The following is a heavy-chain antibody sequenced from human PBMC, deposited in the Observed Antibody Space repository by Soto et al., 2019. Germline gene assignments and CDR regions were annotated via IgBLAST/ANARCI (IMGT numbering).Heavy chain of an antibody. D-gene: IGHD1-20*01. CDR1: GFTFTRYS. CDR3: ARGGGITGRLHYFDY. CDR2: ISSTTNYI. Sequence: PGGSLRLSCAASGFTFTRYSMNWVRQAPGKGLEWVSSISSTTNYIYYGDSMKGRFTISRDNAKNSLYLEMTSLTFEDTAGYYCARGGGITGRLHYFDYWGRGTLVTVSS. V-gene: IGHV3-21*04. J-gene: IGHJ4*01.